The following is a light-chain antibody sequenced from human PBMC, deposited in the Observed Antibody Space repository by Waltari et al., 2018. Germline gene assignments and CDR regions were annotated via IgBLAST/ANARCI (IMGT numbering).Light chain of an antibody. CDR3: CSYTGGSIPVI. V-gene: IGLV2-23*02. J-gene: IGLJ2*01. Sequence: QPALTQPASVPGSPGPSITISCPGTNSDVGKYKLVSWYQQPQATAPKLMIYEVIKRPYGIFYRFSCSNSCDTSSLTISGLQAEDEAEYYCCSYTGGSIPVIFGGGTKLTVL. CDR2: EVI. CDR1: NSDVGKYKL.